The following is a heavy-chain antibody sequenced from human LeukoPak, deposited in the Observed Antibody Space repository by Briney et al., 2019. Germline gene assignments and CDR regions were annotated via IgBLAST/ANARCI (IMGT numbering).Heavy chain of an antibody. D-gene: IGHD6-13*01. CDR3: ARVNVAAADFDY. V-gene: IGHV3-74*01. Sequence: GGSLRLSCAASGFAFSTYWMHWVRQAPGKGLVWVSRINGDGTTTTYADSVRGRFTISRDNAKNTLHLQMNSLRAEDTAVYYCARVNVAAADFDYWGQGTLVSVSS. CDR2: INGDGTTT. CDR1: GFAFSTYW. J-gene: IGHJ4*02.